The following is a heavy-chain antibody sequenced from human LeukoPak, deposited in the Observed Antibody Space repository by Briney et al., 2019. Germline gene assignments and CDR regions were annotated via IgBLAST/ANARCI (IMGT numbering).Heavy chain of an antibody. CDR3: AKVRGLRSVRGGYYYGMDV. CDR2: ISYDGSSK. V-gene: IGHV3-30*18. D-gene: IGHD4-17*01. Sequence: GGSLRLSCAASGFTFSSYGMHWVRQAPGKGLEWVAVISYDGSSKYYADSVKGRFTISRDNSKNTLYLQMNSLRAEDTAVYYCAKVRGLRSVRGGYYYGMDVWGQGTTVTVSS. J-gene: IGHJ6*02. CDR1: GFTFSSYG.